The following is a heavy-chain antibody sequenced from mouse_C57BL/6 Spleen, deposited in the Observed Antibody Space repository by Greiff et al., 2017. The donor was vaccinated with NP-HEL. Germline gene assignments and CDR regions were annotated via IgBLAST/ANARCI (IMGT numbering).Heavy chain of an antibody. CDR3: ARSPYYYGSSPFDY. CDR2: IRNKANGYTT. J-gene: IGHJ2*01. V-gene: IGHV7-3*01. D-gene: IGHD1-1*01. CDR1: GFTFTDYY. Sequence: DVKLVESGGGLVQPGGSLSLSCAASGFTFTDYYMSWVRQPPGKALEWLGFIRNKANGYTTEYSASVKGRFTISRDNSQSILYLQMNALRAEDSATYYCARSPYYYGSSPFDYWGQGTTLTVSS.